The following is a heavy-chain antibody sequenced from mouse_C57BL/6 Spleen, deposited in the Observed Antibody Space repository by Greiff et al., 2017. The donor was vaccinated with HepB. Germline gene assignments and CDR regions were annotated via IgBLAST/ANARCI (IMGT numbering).Heavy chain of an antibody. CDR1: GYTFTDHT. J-gene: IGHJ3*01. CDR3: ARASYYGSSPWFAY. D-gene: IGHD1-1*01. CDR2: IYPRDGST. Sequence: VQVVESDAELVKPGASVKISCKVSGYTFTDHTIHWMKQRPEQGLEWIGYIYPRDGSTKYNEKFKGKATLTADKSSSTAYMQLNSLTSEDSAVYFCARASYYGSSPWFAYWGQGTLVTVSA. V-gene: IGHV1-78*01.